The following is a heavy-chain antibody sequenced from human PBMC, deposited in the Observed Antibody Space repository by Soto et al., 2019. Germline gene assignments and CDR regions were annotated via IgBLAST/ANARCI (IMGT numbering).Heavy chain of an antibody. CDR2: ISYDGSNK. V-gene: IGHV3-30-3*01. D-gene: IGHD3-22*01. Sequence: PGGSLRLSCAASGFTFSSYAMHWVRQAPGKGLEWVAVISYDGSNKYYADSVKGRFTISRDNSKNTLYLQMNSLRAEDTAVYYCVRATYFSDSSGYTRCLDYWGQGTLVIVSS. CDR1: GFTFSSYA. CDR3: VRATYFSDSSGYTRCLDY. J-gene: IGHJ4*02.